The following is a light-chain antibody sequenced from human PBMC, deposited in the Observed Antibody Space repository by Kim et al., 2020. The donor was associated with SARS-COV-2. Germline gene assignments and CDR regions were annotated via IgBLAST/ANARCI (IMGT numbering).Light chain of an antibody. Sequence: QTVVTQEPSFSVSPGGTVTLTCGLSSGAVSTSYSPSWYQQRPGQAPRTLIYNTNTRSSGVPDRFSGFILGNKAALTITGAQADDDSDYYCVLSMGSGIYVFGTGTKVTVL. V-gene: IGLV8-61*01. CDR2: NTN. J-gene: IGLJ1*01. CDR1: SGAVSTSYS. CDR3: VLSMGSGIYV.